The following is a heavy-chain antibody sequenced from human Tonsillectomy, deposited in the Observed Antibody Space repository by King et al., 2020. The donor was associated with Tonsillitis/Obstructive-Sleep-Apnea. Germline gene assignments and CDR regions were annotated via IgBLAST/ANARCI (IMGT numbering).Heavy chain of an antibody. D-gene: IGHD3-9*01. CDR2: IWYDGSNK. CDR1: GFTFSSYG. J-gene: IGHJ4*02. CDR3: ARDYGYYDILTGYVGTSTWGYFDY. V-gene: IGHV3-33*01. Sequence: QVQLVESGGGVVQPGRSLRLSCAASGFTFSSYGMHWVRQAPGKGLEWVAVIWYDGSNKYYADSVKGRFTISRDNSKNTLYLQMNSLRAEDTAVYYCARDYGYYDILTGYVGTSTWGYFDYWGQGTLVTVSS.